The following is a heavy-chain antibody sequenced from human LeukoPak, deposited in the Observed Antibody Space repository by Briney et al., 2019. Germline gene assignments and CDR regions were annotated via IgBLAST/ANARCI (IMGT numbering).Heavy chain of an antibody. CDR2: ISWNSGSI. V-gene: IGHV3-9*01. D-gene: IGHD4-11*01. CDR1: GFTFDDYA. J-gene: IGHJ4*02. Sequence: GRSLRLSCAASGFTFDDYATHWVRQAPGKGLEWVSGISWNSGSIGYADSVKGRFTISRDNAKNSLYLQMNSLRAEDTALYYCAKESINSSLPDYWGQGTLVTVSS. CDR3: AKESINSSLPDY.